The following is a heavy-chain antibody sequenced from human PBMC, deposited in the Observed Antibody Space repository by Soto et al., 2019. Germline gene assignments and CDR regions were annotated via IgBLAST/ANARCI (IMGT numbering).Heavy chain of an antibody. D-gene: IGHD5-12*01. Sequence: PGGSLRLSCEASGFTFSSYSMNWVRQAPGKGLEWVSYISSTGGTIYYADSVKGRFTISRDNAKNSLFLQMTSLRDEDTAVYYCARDIVATVESYSYYGLDVWGQGTTVTVSS. V-gene: IGHV3-48*02. CDR1: GFTFSSYS. J-gene: IGHJ6*02. CDR2: ISSTGGTI. CDR3: ARDIVATVESYSYYGLDV.